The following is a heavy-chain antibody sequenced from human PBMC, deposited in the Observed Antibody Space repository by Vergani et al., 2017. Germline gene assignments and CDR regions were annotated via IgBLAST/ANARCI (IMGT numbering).Heavy chain of an antibody. V-gene: IGHV1-18*04. CDR3: ARGGYSSSWYSFFWDY. J-gene: IGHJ4*02. CDR2: ISAYNGNT. Sequence: QVQLVQSGAEVKKPGASVKVSCKASGYTFTSYGISWVRQAPGQGLEWMGWISAYNGNTNYAQKLQGRVTMNTDTSTSTAYMVLRGLRSDDTSVYYWARGGYSSSWYSFFWDYWGQGTLVTVSS. CDR1: GYTFTSYG. D-gene: IGHD6-13*01.